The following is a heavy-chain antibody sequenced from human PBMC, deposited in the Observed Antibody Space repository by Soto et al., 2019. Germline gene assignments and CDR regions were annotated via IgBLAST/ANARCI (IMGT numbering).Heavy chain of an antibody. D-gene: IGHD2-2*02. V-gene: IGHV4-39*01. CDR3: ARQVPAAIRLGWFDP. CDR2: MYYSGSS. Sequence: SETLSLTCSVSGGSTSDKSYFWGWVRQSPGKGLEWIGSMYYSGSSYYNPSLKSRVAISVDTSKNQFSLKLSSVTAADTAVYYCARQVPAAIRLGWFDPWGQGTLVTVSS. CDR1: GGSTSDKSYF. J-gene: IGHJ5*02.